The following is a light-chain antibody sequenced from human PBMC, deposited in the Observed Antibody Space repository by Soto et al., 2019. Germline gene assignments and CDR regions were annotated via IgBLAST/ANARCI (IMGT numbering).Light chain of an antibody. CDR3: QHYDNLPGP. V-gene: IGKV1-33*01. CDR2: EAS. Sequence: DIQMTQSPSSLSASVGDRVTIACQASHNIYNYLNWYHQKPGKAPKLLIFEASNLETGVPSRFSVSGSRTHFSLTINNLQPEDVGTYFSQHYDNLPGPVGGGTKVDIK. CDR1: HNIYNY. J-gene: IGKJ4*01.